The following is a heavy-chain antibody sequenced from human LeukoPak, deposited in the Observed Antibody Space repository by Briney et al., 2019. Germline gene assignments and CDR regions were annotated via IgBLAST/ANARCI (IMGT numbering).Heavy chain of an antibody. D-gene: IGHD2-21*02. Sequence: GGSLRLSCAASGFTFSSNAMSWVRQAPGKGLEWVSTISGNYGSTYYADSVKGRFTISRDNYKNTVFLRMNSLRAEDTAVYYCAKVVLLLTASDAFDFWGQGTKVTVSS. V-gene: IGHV3-23*01. CDR2: ISGNYGST. CDR1: GFTFSSNA. CDR3: AKVVLLLTASDAFDF. J-gene: IGHJ3*01.